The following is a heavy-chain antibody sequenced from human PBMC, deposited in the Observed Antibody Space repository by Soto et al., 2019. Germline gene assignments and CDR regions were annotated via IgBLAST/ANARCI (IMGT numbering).Heavy chain of an antibody. CDR2: MYHSGST. J-gene: IGHJ1*01. D-gene: IGHD3-22*01. CDR3: ASATYYYDSSGQGDFQH. CDR1: GGSVSSGGYS. Sequence: SETLSLTCTVSGGSVSSGGYSWSWIRQPPGKGLEWIGYMYHSGSTYYNPSLKSRVTISIDTSKNQFSLKLSSVTAADTAFYYCASATYYYDSSGQGDFQHWGQGTLVTVSS. V-gene: IGHV4-30-2*05.